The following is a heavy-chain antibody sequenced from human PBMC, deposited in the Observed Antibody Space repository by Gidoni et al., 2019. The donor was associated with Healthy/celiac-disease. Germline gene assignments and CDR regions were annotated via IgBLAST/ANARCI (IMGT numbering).Heavy chain of an antibody. V-gene: IGHV3-9*01. Sequence: EVQLVESGGGLVQPGRSLRLSCAASGFPFDDYAMRWVRQAPGKGLEWVSGISWNSGSIGYADSVKGRFTISRDNAKNSLYLQMNSLRAEDTALYYCAKDSRYSSSWYDYWGQGTLVTVSS. D-gene: IGHD6-13*01. CDR3: AKDSRYSSSWYDY. CDR1: GFPFDDYA. J-gene: IGHJ4*02. CDR2: ISWNSGSI.